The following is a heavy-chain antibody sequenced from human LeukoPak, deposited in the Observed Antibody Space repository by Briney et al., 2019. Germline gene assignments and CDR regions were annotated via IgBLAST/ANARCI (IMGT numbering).Heavy chain of an antibody. D-gene: IGHD6-6*01. V-gene: IGHV3-23*01. J-gene: IGHJ4*02. Sequence: TGGSLRLSCAASGFTFSTYAMTWVRQAPGKGQEWVSGINSNGDEIYYADSVRGRFTISRDNSNNALYLQMDSLRAEDTAVYYCANWIGSSSRDYWGQGTLVTVSS. CDR1: GFTFSTYA. CDR3: ANWIGSSSRDY. CDR2: INSNGDEI.